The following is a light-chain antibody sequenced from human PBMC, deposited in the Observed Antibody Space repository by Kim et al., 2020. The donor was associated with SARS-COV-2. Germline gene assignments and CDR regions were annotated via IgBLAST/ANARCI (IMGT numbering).Light chain of an antibody. Sequence: VALGQTVRITCQGHSLRSYYATWCQRKPGQAPIVVIYGKNNRPSGIPDRFSGSSSGNTASLTITGTQAGNEADYYCNSRDSNDNVVFGGGTQLTVL. CDR3: NSRDSNDNVV. J-gene: IGLJ2*01. V-gene: IGLV3-19*01. CDR1: SLRSYY. CDR2: GKN.